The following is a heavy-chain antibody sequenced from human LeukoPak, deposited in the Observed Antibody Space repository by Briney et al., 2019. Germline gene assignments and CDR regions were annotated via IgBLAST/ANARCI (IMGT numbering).Heavy chain of an antibody. D-gene: IGHD3-22*01. J-gene: IGHJ6*03. CDR2: ISGSGGTT. V-gene: IGHV3-23*01. CDR1: GFTFSSYA. CDR3: AKYYRGYNYYYMDV. Sequence: GGSLRLSCAASGFTFSSYAMSWVRQAPGKGLEWVSGISGSGGTTYYADSVKGRFTISRDNSKDTLYLQMNSLRAEDTAIYYCAKYYRGYNYYYMDVWGKGTTVTVSS.